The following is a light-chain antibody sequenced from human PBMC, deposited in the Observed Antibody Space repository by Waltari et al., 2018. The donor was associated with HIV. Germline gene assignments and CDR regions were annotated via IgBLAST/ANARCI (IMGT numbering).Light chain of an antibody. CDR1: SSDVGGYNY. CDR2: EVS. CDR3: SSYAGSNIYVV. V-gene: IGLV2-8*01. Sequence: QSALTQPPSASGSPGQSVTISCTGTSSDVGGYNYVSWYQQHPGKAPKLMIYEVSERPSGVPERFSGSKSGNTASLTVSGLQAEDEADYYCSSYAGSNIYVVFGGGTKLTVL. J-gene: IGLJ2*01.